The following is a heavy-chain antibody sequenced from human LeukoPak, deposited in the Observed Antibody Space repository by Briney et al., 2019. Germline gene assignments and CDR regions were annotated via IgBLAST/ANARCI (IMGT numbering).Heavy chain of an antibody. J-gene: IGHJ4*02. CDR3: ARWTAMGYYFDY. Sequence: GGSLRLSCAASGFTVSSNYMSWVRQAPGKGLEWVSVIYSGGSTYYADSVKGRFTISRDNSKTTLYLQMNSLRAEDPAVYYCARWTAMGYYFDYWGQGTLVTVSS. D-gene: IGHD1-26*01. CDR1: GFTVSSNY. CDR2: IYSGGST. V-gene: IGHV3-66*01.